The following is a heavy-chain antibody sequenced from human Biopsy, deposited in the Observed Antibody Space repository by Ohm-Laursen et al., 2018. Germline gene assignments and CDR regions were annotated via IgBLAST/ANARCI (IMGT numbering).Heavy chain of an antibody. CDR1: GYTFTDYS. CDR3: ARDRMATIITLVRADTFDI. J-gene: IGHJ3*02. CDR2: VNPNSGAT. V-gene: IGHV1-2*02. D-gene: IGHD3-10*01. Sequence: ASVKVSCKPSGYTFTDYSLHWVRQAPGQGLEWMGWVNPNSGATNYAQKFQGRVTMTSDTSISTAYIELRRLISDDTAVHFCARDRMATIITLVRADTFDIWGQGTLVSVSS.